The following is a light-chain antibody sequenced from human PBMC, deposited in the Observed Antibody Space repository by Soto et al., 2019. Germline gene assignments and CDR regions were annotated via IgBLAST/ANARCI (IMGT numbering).Light chain of an antibody. CDR1: QSISNY. V-gene: IGKV1-39*01. Sequence: DIQMTQSPSSLSASVGDRVTMTCRASQSISNYLNWYQQKPGKAPNLLIYAASSLESGVPSRFSGSGSGTDFTLTISSLQPEEFATYYCQQSYSIPSTFGGGSKVE. CDR3: QQSYSIPST. CDR2: AAS. J-gene: IGKJ4*01.